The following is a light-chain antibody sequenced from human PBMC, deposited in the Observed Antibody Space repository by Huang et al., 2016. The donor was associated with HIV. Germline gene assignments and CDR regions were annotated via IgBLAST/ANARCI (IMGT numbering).Light chain of an antibody. CDR1: QSVNTN. CDR3: QQYNNWPRGT. V-gene: IGKV3-15*01. J-gene: IGKJ1*01. CDR2: GAS. Sequence: EIVMTQSPATLSVSPGERATLSCRASQSVNTNLAWYQQKPGQAPGLLVYGASTRATGVPARFSGSGSGTEFTLTISSLQSEDLAVYYCQQYNNWPRGTFGQGTKVEIK.